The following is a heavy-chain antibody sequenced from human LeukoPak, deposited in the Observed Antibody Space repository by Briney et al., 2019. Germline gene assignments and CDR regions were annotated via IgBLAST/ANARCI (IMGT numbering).Heavy chain of an antibody. CDR2: IYYSGST. CDR3: ARQTGSGLFILL. D-gene: IGHD3/OR15-3a*01. J-gene: IGHJ4*02. Sequence: SETLSLTCTVSGGSISSYYWSWIRQPPGKGLEWIGYIYYSGSTNYNPSLKSRVTISVDTSKNQFSLKLSSVTAADTAVYYCARQTGSGLFILLGGQGTLVTVSS. CDR1: GGSISSYY. V-gene: IGHV4-59*01.